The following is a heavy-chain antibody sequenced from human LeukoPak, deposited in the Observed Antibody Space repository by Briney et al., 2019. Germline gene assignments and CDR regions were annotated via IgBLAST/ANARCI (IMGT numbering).Heavy chain of an antibody. CDR2: ISYDGSNK. J-gene: IGHJ3*02. D-gene: IGHD1-14*01. CDR3: ARVVYGSFDI. CDR1: GFTFSSYA. V-gene: IGHV3-30-3*01. Sequence: PGGSLRLFCAASGFTFSSYAMHWVRQAPGKGLERVAVISYDGSNKYYADSVKGRFTISRDNSKNTLYLQKNSLGAEDTAVYYCARVVYGSFDIWGQGTMVTVSS.